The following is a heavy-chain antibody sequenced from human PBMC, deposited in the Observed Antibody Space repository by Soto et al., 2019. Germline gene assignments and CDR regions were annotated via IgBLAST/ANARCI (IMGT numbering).Heavy chain of an antibody. D-gene: IGHD1-26*01. CDR3: AKDHGSGSYPY. CDR2: INQDGFGK. V-gene: IGHV3-7*05. CDR1: GSTLSSHW. Sequence: EVQLVESGGGLVQPGGSLRLSCVISGSTLSSHWMTWVRQAPGKGLEWVASINQDGFGKHYLDSVKGRFTISRDTAKSSVYLQMDSLRVEDTAVYYCAKDHGSGSYPYWGRGTLVTVS. J-gene: IGHJ4*02.